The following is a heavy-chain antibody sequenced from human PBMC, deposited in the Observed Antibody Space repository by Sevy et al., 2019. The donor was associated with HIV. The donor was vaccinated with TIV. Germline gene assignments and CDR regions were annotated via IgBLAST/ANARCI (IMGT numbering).Heavy chain of an antibody. V-gene: IGHV3-21*01. J-gene: IGHJ6*02. CDR3: LVGARDYYYGMDV. CDR2: ISSSSSYI. CDR1: GFTFSSYS. D-gene: IGHD1-26*01. Sequence: GGSLRLSCAASGFTFSSYSMNWVRQAPGKGLEWVSSISSSSSYIYYADALKGRLTISRDNAKNSLYLQMNSLRAEDTAVYYCLVGARDYYYGMDVWGQGTTVTVSS.